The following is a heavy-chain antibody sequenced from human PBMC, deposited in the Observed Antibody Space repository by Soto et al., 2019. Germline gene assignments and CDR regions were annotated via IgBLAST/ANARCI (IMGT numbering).Heavy chain of an antibody. CDR2: ISRSSTGI. V-gene: IGHV3-48*02. CDR1: GFTFSLYS. D-gene: IGHD3-10*01. CDR3: ARAVTWGLDV. Sequence: EVQLVESGGGLVQPGGSLRLSCAASGFTFSLYSMSWVRQASGKGLEWVSYISRSSTGIHYADSLKGRFNISRDDATNSMHLQMNSLRDGDTAVYYCARAVTWGLDVWGQGTTVSLSS. J-gene: IGHJ6*02.